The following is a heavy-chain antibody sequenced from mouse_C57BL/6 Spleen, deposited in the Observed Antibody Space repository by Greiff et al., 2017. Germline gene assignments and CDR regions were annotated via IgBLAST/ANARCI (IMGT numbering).Heavy chain of an antibody. J-gene: IGHJ3*01. CDR1: GYTFTDYY. CDR3: ARGDDYDRAWFAY. V-gene: IGHV1-84*01. Sequence: VQLQQSGPELVKPGASVKISCKASGYTFTDYYINWVKQRPGPGLEWIGWIYPGSGNTKYNEKFKGKATLTVDTSSSTAYMQLSSLTSEDSAVYFCARGDDYDRAWFAYWGQGTLVTVSA. D-gene: IGHD2-4*01. CDR2: IYPGSGNT.